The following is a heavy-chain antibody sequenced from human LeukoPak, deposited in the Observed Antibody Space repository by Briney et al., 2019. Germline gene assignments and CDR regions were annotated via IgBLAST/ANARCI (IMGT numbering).Heavy chain of an antibody. D-gene: IGHD6-13*01. CDR3: ARAPSGRQLVDY. CDR1: GGTFSSYA. Sequence: AASVKVSCKASGGTFSSYAISWVRQAPGQGLEWMGRIIPILGIANYAQKFQGRVTITADKSTSTAYMELSSLRSEDTAVYYCARAPSGRQLVDYWGQGTLVTVSS. J-gene: IGHJ4*02. V-gene: IGHV1-69*04. CDR2: IIPILGIA.